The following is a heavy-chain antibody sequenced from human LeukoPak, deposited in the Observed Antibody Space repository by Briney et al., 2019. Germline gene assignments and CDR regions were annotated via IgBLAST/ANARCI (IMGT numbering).Heavy chain of an antibody. D-gene: IGHD6-13*01. CDR2: IYSGGST. J-gene: IGHJ6*02. CDR3: ARDQSDGVAAADPSLYYGMDV. CDR1: GFTVSSNY. V-gene: IGHV3-53*05. Sequence: RSLSLSCAASGFTVSSNYMSWVRQAPGKGLEWVSVIYSGGSTYYADSVKGRFTISRDNSKNTLYLQMNSLRAEDTAVYYCARDQSDGVAAADPSLYYGMDVWGQGTTVTVSS.